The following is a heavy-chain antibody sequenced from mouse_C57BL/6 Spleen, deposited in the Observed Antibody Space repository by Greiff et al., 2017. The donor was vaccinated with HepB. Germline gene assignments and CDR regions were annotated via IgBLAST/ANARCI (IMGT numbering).Heavy chain of an antibody. Sequence: EVQLQQSGPELVKPGASVKIPCKASGYTFTDYNMDWAKQSHGKSLEWIGDINPNNGGTIYNQKFKGKATLTVDKSSSTAYMELRSLTSEDTAVYYVARSRSYFDDRGQGTTLTVSS. J-gene: IGHJ2*01. CDR3: ARSRSYFDD. CDR1: GYTFTDYN. CDR2: INPNNGGT. V-gene: IGHV1-18*01. D-gene: IGHD3-1*01.